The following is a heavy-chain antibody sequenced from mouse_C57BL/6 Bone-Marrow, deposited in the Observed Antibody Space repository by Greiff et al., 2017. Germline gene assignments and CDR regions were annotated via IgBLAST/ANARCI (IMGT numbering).Heavy chain of an antibody. CDR1: GYAFTSSW. CDR2: FYPGDGDT. V-gene: IGHV1-82*01. D-gene: IGHD2-2*01. CDR3: ARGGYDAWFAY. J-gene: IGHJ3*01. Sequence: VQGLESGPELVKPGASVKISCKASGYAFTSSWMHWVKQRPGQGLEWIGRFYPGDGDTNYNGKFKGKATLTADKSSSTAYMQLSSLTSEDSAVYFCARGGYDAWFAYWGQGTLVTVSA.